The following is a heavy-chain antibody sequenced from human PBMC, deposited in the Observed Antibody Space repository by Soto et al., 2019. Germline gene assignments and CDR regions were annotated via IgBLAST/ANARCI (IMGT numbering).Heavy chain of an antibody. Sequence: ASVKVSCKASGYTFTGDYMHWVRQAPGQGLEWMGWINPNSGGTNYAQKFQGRGTMTRDTSISTAYMELSRLRSDDTAVYYCARDVSRVRHDFCSLYYKSNREANQNPPFDYWRQGTLVTVSS. D-gene: IGHD3-3*01. CDR3: ARDVSRVRHDFCSLYYKSNREANQNPPFDY. CDR2: INPNSGGT. V-gene: IGHV1-2*02. J-gene: IGHJ4*02. CDR1: GYTFTGDY.